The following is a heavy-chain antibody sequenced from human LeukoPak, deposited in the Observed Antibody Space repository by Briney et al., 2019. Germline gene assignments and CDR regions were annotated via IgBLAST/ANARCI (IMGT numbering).Heavy chain of an antibody. CDR3: ARDQSSSGPWGYHFDY. CDR1: GFTFSSYS. J-gene: IGHJ4*02. D-gene: IGHD6-19*01. Sequence: GGSLRLSCAASGFTFSSYSMNWVRQAPGKGLEWVSSISSSSSYIYYADSVKGRFTISRDNAKNSLYLQMNSLRAEDTAVYYCARDQSSSGPWGYHFDYWGQGTLVTVSS. CDR2: ISSSSSYI. V-gene: IGHV3-21*01.